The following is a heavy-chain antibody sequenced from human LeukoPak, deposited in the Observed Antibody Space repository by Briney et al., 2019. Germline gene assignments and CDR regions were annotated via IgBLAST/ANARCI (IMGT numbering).Heavy chain of an antibody. D-gene: IGHD5-24*01. J-gene: IGHJ4*02. CDR2: ISGGRGIT. CDR3: AKIEGVATMLGYFDS. Sequence: GGSLRLSCAASGFTFTYYAMSWVRQAPGKGLEWVSAISGGRGITYYADSVKGRFTISRDNSKNTLYLQMNSLRAEDTAIHYCAKIEGVATMLGYFDSWGQGTLVTVSS. V-gene: IGHV3-23*01. CDR1: GFTFTYYA.